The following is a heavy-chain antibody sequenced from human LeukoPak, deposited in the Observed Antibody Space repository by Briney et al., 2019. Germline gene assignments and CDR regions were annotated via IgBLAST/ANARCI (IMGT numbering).Heavy chain of an antibody. CDR3: AILPTCGSCYSAPDYYYYGMDV. Sequence: KASQTLSLTCAVSGGSISSSNWWSWVRQPPGKGLEWIGEIYHSGSTNYNPSLKSRVTISVDKSKNQFSLKLSSVTAADTAVYYCAILPTCGSCYSAPDYYYYGMDVWGQGTTVTVSS. CDR1: GGSISSSNW. CDR2: IYHSGST. V-gene: IGHV4-4*02. J-gene: IGHJ6*02. D-gene: IGHD2-15*01.